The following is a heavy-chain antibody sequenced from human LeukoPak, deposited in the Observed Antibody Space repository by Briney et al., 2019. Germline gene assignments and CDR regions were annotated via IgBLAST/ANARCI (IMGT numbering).Heavy chain of an antibody. CDR2: ISSLSTYI. CDR1: GITFSSYS. D-gene: IGHD3-10*01. CDR3: ARDGQVPGAVNYYNMDV. Sequence: GGSLRLSCADSGITFSSYSMTWVRQAPGKGLEWVSSISSLSTYINYADSVKGRFTISRDNDKNLLYLQMNSLRAEDTAVYYCARDGQVPGAVNYYNMDVWGKGTTVTVSS. V-gene: IGHV3-21*06. J-gene: IGHJ6*03.